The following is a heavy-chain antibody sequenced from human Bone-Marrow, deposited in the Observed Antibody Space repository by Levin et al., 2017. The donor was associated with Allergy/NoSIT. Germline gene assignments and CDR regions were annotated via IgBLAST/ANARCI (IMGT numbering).Heavy chain of an antibody. Sequence: PGGSLRLSCASSGFTFSGYWMAWVRQAPGKGLEWVANINRNGGAGYYVDSVKGRFTISRDNARNSLDLQMNSLRVEDTAVYYCARNGAWSFEFWGQGTLVTVSS. CDR2: INRNGGAG. J-gene: IGHJ4*02. D-gene: IGHD2-8*01. CDR3: ARNGAWSFEF. V-gene: IGHV3-7*02. CDR1: GFTFSGYW.